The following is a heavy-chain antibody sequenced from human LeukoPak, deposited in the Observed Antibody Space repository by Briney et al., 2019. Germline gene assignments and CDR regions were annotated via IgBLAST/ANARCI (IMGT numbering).Heavy chain of an antibody. V-gene: IGHV1-2*02. D-gene: IGHD3-10*01. CDR1: GYTFTAYY. CDR2: INPNTGGT. J-gene: IGHJ4*02. Sequence: GASVKVSCKASGYTFTAYYMHWARQAPGQGLEWMGCINPNTGGTNYAQKFQGRVTMTRDTSITTAYMELSRLTSDDTAVYFCARDPRGSYYSDYWGQGTLVTVSS. CDR3: ARDPRGSYYSDY.